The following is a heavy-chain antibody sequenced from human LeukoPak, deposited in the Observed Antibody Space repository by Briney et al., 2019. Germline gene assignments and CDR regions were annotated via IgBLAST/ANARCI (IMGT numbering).Heavy chain of an antibody. Sequence: SETLSLTCAVYGGSFSGYYWGWIRQPPGKGLEWIGEINHSGSTNYNPSLKSRVTISVDTSKNQFSLKLSSVTAADTAVYYCARSSGWYRGYFDYWGQGTLVTVSS. J-gene: IGHJ4*02. V-gene: IGHV4-34*01. CDR3: ARSSGWYRGYFDY. CDR2: INHSGST. CDR1: GGSFSGYY. D-gene: IGHD6-19*01.